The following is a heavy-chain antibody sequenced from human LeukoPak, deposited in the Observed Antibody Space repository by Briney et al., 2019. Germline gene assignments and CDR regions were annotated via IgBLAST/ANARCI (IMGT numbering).Heavy chain of an antibody. CDR3: AREGEYSSSSGYYYCCMDV. Sequence: SVKVSCKASGGTFSSYAISWVRQAPGQGLEWMGGIIPIFGTANYAQKFQGRVTITTDESTSTAYMELSSLRSEDTAVYYCAREGEYSSSSGYYYCCMDVWGKGTTVTVAS. CDR2: IIPIFGTA. V-gene: IGHV1-69*05. J-gene: IGHJ6*03. D-gene: IGHD6-6*01. CDR1: GGTFSSYA.